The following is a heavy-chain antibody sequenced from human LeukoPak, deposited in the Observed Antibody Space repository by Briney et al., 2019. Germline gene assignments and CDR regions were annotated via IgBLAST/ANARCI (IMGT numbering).Heavy chain of an antibody. CDR2: ISYDGTNK. CDR3: ARVHWSGGGYFDY. D-gene: IGHD3-10*01. J-gene: IGHJ4*02. Sequence: GRSLRLSCAASGFTFSSHAMHWVRQAPGKGLEWVAVISYDGTNKYYADSVKGRFTISRDNSKNTLYLQMNSLRAEDTAVYYCARVHWSGGGYFDYWGQGTLVTVSS. V-gene: IGHV3-30*04. CDR1: GFTFSSHA.